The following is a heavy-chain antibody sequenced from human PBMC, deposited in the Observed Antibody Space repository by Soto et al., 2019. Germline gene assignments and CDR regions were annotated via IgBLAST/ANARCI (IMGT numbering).Heavy chain of an antibody. CDR3: ARLAAACFFFQAEDGIRDL. J-gene: IGHJ2*01. D-gene: IGHD6-13*01. Sequence: IRQPTGRGLEWIGEINHSGNTIHHPSLTSLVTRSVDTSKNQFSLKLSSVTAADTAVYYCARLAAACFFFQAEDGIRDL. V-gene: IGHV4-34*01. CDR2: INHSGNT.